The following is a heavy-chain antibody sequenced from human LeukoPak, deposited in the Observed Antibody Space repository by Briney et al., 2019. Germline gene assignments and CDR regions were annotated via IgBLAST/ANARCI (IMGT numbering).Heavy chain of an antibody. CDR2: ISGSGGTT. J-gene: IGHJ4*02. CDR1: GITFSSYA. Sequence: GGSLRLSCAASGITFSSYAMSWVRQAPGKGLEWVSVISGSGGTTYYADSVKGRFTISRDNSKNTLYLQMSSLRAEDTAVYYCAKKAGSRTVQYPLDYWGQGTLVTVSS. CDR3: AKKAGSRTVQYPLDY. D-gene: IGHD2-15*01. V-gene: IGHV3-23*01.